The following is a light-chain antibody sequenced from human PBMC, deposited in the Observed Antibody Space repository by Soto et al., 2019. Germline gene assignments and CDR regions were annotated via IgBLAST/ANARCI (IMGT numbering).Light chain of an antibody. CDR1: SSNIGAAYD. J-gene: IGLJ3*02. Sequence: HSVLTQPPSVSGAPGQKVTISCTRSSSNIGAAYDVHWYQHLPGTAPKLLIYGNNNRPSGVPDRFSGSKSGTSASLAITGIQAEDEADYYCQSYNSSLSGWVFGGGTKLTVL. V-gene: IGLV1-40*01. CDR3: QSYNSSLSGWV. CDR2: GNN.